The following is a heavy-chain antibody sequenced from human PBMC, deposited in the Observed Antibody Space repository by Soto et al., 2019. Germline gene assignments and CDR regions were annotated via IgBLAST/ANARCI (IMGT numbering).Heavy chain of an antibody. J-gene: IGHJ6*02. CDR3: AREETAWPLAYGLDV. D-gene: IGHD2-21*02. V-gene: IGHV3-21*01. Sequence: GSLRLSWAPSGFSFSTYSMNWVRQAPGKGLEWVSSISSRGDTYYADSVKGRFTISRDNAKNSVSLQMDSLRAEDAAVYYCAREETAWPLAYGLDVWGQGTTVTVSS. CDR1: GFSFSTYS. CDR2: ISSRGDT.